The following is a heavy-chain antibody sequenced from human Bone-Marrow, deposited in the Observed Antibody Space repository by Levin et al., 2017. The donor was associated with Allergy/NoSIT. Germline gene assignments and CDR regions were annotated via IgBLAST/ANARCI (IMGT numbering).Heavy chain of an antibody. CDR2: IYYTGST. J-gene: IGHJ5*02. Sequence: PSETLSLTCTVSGGSISIGDYYWSWIRQSPGKGLEWIGYIYYTGSTYQNPSLKSRVTISVDTSKNQFSLSLTSVTAADTALYYCARDHWAREGSNWFDPWGQGILVTVSS. CDR3: ARDHWAREGSNWFDP. CDR1: GGSISIGDYY. V-gene: IGHV4-30-4*01. D-gene: IGHD1-26*01.